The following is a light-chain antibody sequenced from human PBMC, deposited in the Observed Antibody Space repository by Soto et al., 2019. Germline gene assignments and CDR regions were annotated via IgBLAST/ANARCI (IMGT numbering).Light chain of an antibody. Sequence: QSALTQPASVSGSPGQSITISCTGTSSDVGGYNYVSWYQQQPGKAPKLMIYAVSNRPSGVSYRFSGSKSGYTAALTISGLQAEDDADYYCISYTSSSTLIFGGGTKLTVL. CDR2: AVS. J-gene: IGLJ2*01. CDR3: ISYTSSSTLI. V-gene: IGLV2-14*01. CDR1: SSDVGGYNY.